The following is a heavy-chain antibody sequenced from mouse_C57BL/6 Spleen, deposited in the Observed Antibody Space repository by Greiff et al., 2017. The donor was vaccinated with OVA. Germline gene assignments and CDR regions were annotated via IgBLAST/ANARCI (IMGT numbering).Heavy chain of an antibody. CDR1: GYTFTSYW. J-gene: IGHJ4*01. CDR3: ARWDYDYYAMDY. CDR2: IYPGSGSP. Sequence: QVQLKQPGAELVKPGASVKMSCKASGYTFTSYWITWVTQRPGQGLEWIGAIYPGSGSPNYNEKFKSKATLTVDTSSSTAYMQLSSLTSEDSAVYYCARWDYDYYAMDYWGQGTSGTVSS. V-gene: IGHV1-55*01. D-gene: IGHD1-1*02.